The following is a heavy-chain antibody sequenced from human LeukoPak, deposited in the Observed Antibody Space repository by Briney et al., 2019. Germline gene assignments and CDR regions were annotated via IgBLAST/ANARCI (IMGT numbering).Heavy chain of an antibody. CDR2: ISAYNGNT. J-gene: IGHJ4*02. CDR1: GYTFPSYG. V-gene: IGHV1-18*04. CDR3: ARDRSSGWYREFDY. D-gene: IGHD6-19*01. Sequence: GASVNVSCKASGYTFPSYGNSWVRQAPGQGLEWMEWISAYNGNTNYAQKLQGRVTMTTDTSTSTAYMELRSLRSDDTAVYYCARDRSSGWYREFDYWGQGTLVTVSS.